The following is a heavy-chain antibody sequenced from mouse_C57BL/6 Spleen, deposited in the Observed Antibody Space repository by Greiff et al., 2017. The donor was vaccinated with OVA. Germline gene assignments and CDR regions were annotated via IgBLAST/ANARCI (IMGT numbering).Heavy chain of an antibody. D-gene: IGHD2-2*01. Sequence: EVKVVESGGDLVKPGGSLKLSCAASGFTFSSYGMSWVRQTPDKRLEWVATISSGGSYTYYPDSVKGRFTISRDNAKNTLYLQMSSLKSEDTAMYYCARRYGYDGGYAMDYWGQGTSVTVSS. J-gene: IGHJ4*01. V-gene: IGHV5-6*02. CDR1: GFTFSSYG. CDR3: ARRYGYDGGYAMDY. CDR2: ISSGGSYT.